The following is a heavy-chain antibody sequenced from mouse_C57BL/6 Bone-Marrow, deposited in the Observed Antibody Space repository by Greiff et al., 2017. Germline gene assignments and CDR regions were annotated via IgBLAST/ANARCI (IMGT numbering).Heavy chain of an antibody. CDR3: AREAGNTTVAFDY. CDR2: IYPGGGYT. D-gene: IGHD1-1*01. CDR1: GYTFTNYW. Sequence: VQLQQSGAELVRPGTSVKMSCKASGYTFTNYWIGWAKQRPGHGLEWIGDIYPGGGYTNYNEKFKGKATLTADKSSSTAYMQFSSLTSEDSAIYYCAREAGNTTVAFDYWGQGTTLTVSS. V-gene: IGHV1-63*01. J-gene: IGHJ2*01.